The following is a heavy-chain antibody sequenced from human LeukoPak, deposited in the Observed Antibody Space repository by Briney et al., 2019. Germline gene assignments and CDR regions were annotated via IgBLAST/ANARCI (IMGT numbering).Heavy chain of an antibody. J-gene: IGHJ1*01. CDR2: ISAYSGNT. CDR3: ARWYCSSTSCYSEYFQH. CDR1: GYTFTSYG. Sequence: ASVKVSSKASGYTFTSYGISWVQQAPGQGLEWMGWISAYSGNTNYAQKLQGRVTMTTDTSTSTAYMELRSLRSDDTAVYYCARWYCSSTSCYSEYFQHWGQGTLVTVSS. V-gene: IGHV1-18*01. D-gene: IGHD2-2*01.